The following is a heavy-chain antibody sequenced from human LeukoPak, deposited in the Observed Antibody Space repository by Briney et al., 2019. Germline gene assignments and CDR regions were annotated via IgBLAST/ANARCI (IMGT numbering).Heavy chain of an antibody. CDR2: ISYDGSNK. V-gene: IGHV3-30*01. D-gene: IGHD6-19*01. CDR3: AHIGYSSGWLDY. J-gene: IGHJ4*02. Sequence: PGRSLRLSCAASGFTFSSYAMHWVRQAPGKGLEWVAVISYDGSNKYYADSVKGRFTISRDNAKNSLYLQMNSLRAEDTALYYCAHIGYSSGWLDYWGQGTLVTVSS. CDR1: GFTFSSYA.